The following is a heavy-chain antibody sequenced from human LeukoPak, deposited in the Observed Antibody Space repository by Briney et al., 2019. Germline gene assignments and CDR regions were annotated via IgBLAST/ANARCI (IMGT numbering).Heavy chain of an antibody. CDR1: GFTFSSYH. CDR2: ISISGDNI. V-gene: IGHV3-48*03. Sequence: GGSLRLSCAASGFTFSSYHMNWVRQAPGKGLEWVSYISISGDNIYYADSVKGRFTISRDNAKNTLYLQMNSLRAEDTAVYYCARPRNDILSGFHYYYGLDVWGQGTTVTVSS. J-gene: IGHJ6*02. D-gene: IGHD3-9*01. CDR3: ARPRNDILSGFHYYYGLDV.